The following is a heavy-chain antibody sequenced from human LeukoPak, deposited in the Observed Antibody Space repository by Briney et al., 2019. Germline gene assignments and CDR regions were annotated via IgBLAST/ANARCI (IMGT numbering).Heavy chain of an antibody. CDR1: GYTFTSYD. CDR2: MNPNSGNT. CDR3: AILPAITMVRGVIITIDY. V-gene: IGHV1-8*01. J-gene: IGHJ4*02. Sequence: ASVKVSCKASGYTFTSYDINWVRQATGQGLEWMGWMNPNSGNTGYAQKFQGRVTMTRNTSISTAYMELSSLRSEDTAVYYCAILPAITMVRGVIITIDYWGQGTLVTVSS. D-gene: IGHD3-10*01.